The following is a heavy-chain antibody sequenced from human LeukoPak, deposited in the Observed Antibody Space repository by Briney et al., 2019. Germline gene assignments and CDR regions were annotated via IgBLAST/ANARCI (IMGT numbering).Heavy chain of an antibody. D-gene: IGHD3-9*01. Sequence: GGSLRLTCAASGFTFSNCAMSWVRQAPGKGLEWVSRISGSGGSTYYADSVKGRFTISRDNSKNTLYLQMNSLRAEDTAVYYCAKGMHFDWLPADYWGQGTLVTVSS. CDR1: GFTFSNCA. CDR2: ISGSGGST. J-gene: IGHJ4*02. V-gene: IGHV3-23*01. CDR3: AKGMHFDWLPADY.